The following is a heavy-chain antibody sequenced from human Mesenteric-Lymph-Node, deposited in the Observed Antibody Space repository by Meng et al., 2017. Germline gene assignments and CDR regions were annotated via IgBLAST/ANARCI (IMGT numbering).Heavy chain of an antibody. CDR2: IKQDGSEK. Sequence: GESLKISCAASGFTFSSYWMSWVRQAPGKGLEWVANIKQDGSEKYYVDSVKGRFTISRDNAKNSLYLQMNSLRAEDTAVYYCAREACGGSCYSVPPPHYYYYYGMDVWGQGTTVTVSS. V-gene: IGHV3-7*01. CDR3: AREACGGSCYSVPPPHYYYYYGMDV. CDR1: GFTFSSYW. J-gene: IGHJ6*02. D-gene: IGHD2-15*01.